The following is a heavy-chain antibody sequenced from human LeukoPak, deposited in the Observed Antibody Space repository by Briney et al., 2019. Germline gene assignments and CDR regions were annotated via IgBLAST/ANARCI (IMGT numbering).Heavy chain of an antibody. Sequence: SSETLSLTCAVYGGSFSRYSWSWIRQPPGKGLEWIGEINHSGSTNYNPSLKSRLIISVDTSKNQFSLKLNSVTAADTAVYYCARGFTFTPGRHCITSGLCFDYWGQGALVTVSS. J-gene: IGHJ4*02. V-gene: IGHV4-34*01. D-gene: IGHD3-10*01. CDR1: GGSFSRYS. CDR2: INHSGST. CDR3: ARGFTFTPGRHCITSGLCFDY.